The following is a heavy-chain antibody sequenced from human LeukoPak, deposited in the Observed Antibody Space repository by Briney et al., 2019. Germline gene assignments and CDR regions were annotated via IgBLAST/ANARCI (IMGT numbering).Heavy chain of an antibody. CDR1: GGSISSYY. CDR3: ASSMYYDFWSGHNWFDP. Sequence: SETLSLTCSVSGGSISSYYWSWIRQPPGKGLEWIGYISYSGITNYNPSLKSRVTISVDTSKNQFSLKLSSVTAADTAVYYCASSMYYDFWSGHNWFDPWGQGTLVTVSS. CDR2: ISYSGIT. V-gene: IGHV4-59*01. D-gene: IGHD3-3*01. J-gene: IGHJ5*02.